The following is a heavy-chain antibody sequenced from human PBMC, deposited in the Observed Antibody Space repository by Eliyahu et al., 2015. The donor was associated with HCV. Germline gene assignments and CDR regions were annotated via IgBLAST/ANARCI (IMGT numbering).Heavy chain of an antibody. CDR3: ASGEYYNYWTGPAYFDY. CDR2: ISYDGSNK. V-gene: IGHV3-30-3*01. D-gene: IGHD3/OR15-3a*01. CDR1: GFTFSSYA. Sequence: QVQLVESGGGVVQPGRSLRLSCAASGFTFSSYAMHWVRQAPGKGLEWVAVISYDGSNKYYADSVKGRFTISRDNSKNTLYLQMNSLRAEDTAVYYCASGEYYNYWTGPAYFDYWGQGTLVTVSS. J-gene: IGHJ4*02.